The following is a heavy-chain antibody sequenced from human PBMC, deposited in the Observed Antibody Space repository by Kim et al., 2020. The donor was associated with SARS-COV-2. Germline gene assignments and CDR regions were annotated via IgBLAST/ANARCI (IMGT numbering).Heavy chain of an antibody. CDR3: ARGGFGGYFVCLDY. D-gene: IGHD3-9*01. Sequence: SPSFQGHVTISADKSISTAYLQWSSLKASDTAMYYCARGGFGGYFVCLDYWGQGTLVTVSS. V-gene: IGHV5-51*01. J-gene: IGHJ4*02.